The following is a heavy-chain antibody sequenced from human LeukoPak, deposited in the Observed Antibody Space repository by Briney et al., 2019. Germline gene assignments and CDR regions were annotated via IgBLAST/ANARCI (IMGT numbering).Heavy chain of an antibody. J-gene: IGHJ4*02. CDR2: INPDGNEK. CDR1: GLTFTDFW. CDR3: ARVPHAMVRGVIITEFYFDY. V-gene: IGHV3-7*01. D-gene: IGHD3-10*01. Sequence: GGSLRLSCAASGLTFTDFWTNWVRLAPGRGLEWLANINPDGNEKYYVDSVKGRFTISRDNAKNSLYLQMNSLRAEDTAVYYCARVPHAMVRGVIITEFYFDYWAREPWSPSPQ.